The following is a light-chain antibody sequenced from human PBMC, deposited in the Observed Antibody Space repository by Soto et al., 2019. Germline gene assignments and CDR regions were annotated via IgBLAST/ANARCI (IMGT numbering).Light chain of an antibody. V-gene: IGKV3-11*01. CDR1: QSVGSY. Sequence: DIVLTQSPATLSLSPRERAALSCRASQSVGSYLAWYQQKPGQAPRLVIYDASARATGIPARFSGSGSGTEFTLTISSLEPEDFAVYYCQQRSNWPPDFGGGTKVEIK. CDR3: QQRSNWPPD. J-gene: IGKJ4*01. CDR2: DAS.